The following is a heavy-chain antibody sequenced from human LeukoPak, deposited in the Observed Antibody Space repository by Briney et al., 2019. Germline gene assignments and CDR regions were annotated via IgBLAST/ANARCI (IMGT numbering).Heavy chain of an antibody. J-gene: IGHJ3*02. CDR2: ISWNSGSI. CDR1: GFTFDDYA. Sequence: SLRLSCAASGFTFDDYAMHWVRQAPGKGLEWVSGISWNSGSIGYADSVKGRFTISRDNAKNSLYLQMNSLRAEDMALYYCARGSGYYDSSGYYSDAFDIWGQGTMVTVSS. D-gene: IGHD3-22*01. V-gene: IGHV3-9*03. CDR3: ARGSGYYDSSGYYSDAFDI.